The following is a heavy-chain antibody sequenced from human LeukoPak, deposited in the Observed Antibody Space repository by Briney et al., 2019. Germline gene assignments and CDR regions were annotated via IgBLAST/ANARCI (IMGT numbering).Heavy chain of an antibody. V-gene: IGHV1-18*01. CDR3: ARDQVAFEAATRVTWFDP. CDR1: GYTFTSYG. D-gene: IGHD2-15*01. J-gene: IGHJ5*02. Sequence: ASVKVSCKASGYTFTSYGFTWERQAPGQGLEWMGWISAYSGDTNYAQKFQGRVTMTTDTSTSTAYMEVRSLRSDDTAVYYCARDQVAFEAATRVTWFDPWGQGTLVTVSS. CDR2: ISAYSGDT.